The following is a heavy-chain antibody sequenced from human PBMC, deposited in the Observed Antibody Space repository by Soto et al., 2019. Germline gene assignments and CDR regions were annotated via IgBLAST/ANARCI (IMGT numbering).Heavy chain of an antibody. J-gene: IGHJ4*02. CDR1: DCSFSSYY. D-gene: IGHD2-8*01. CDR3: ARVYAYISDY. V-gene: IGHV4-59*01. CDR2: IYYSGST. Sequence: VPLQESGPGLVKPSETLSLNCTGYDCSFSSYYWSWIRQPPGKGLEWIGYIYYSGSTNYNPSLKRLVTRSVDTSENQCSLKLSSVTAAATAVYYCARVYAYISDYCGQGTLVTVSS.